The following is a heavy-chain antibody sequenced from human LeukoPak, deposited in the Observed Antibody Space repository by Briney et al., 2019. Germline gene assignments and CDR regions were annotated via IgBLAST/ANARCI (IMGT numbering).Heavy chain of an antibody. J-gene: IGHJ4*02. D-gene: IGHD3-16*02. CDR1: GGSISSYY. CDR2: IYYSGST. V-gene: IGHV4-59*01. Sequence: SETLSLTRTVSGGSISSYYWSWIRQPPGKGLEWIGYIYYSGSTNYNPSLKSRVTISVDTSKNQFSLKLSSVTAADTAVYYCARGIMITFGGVIAGGAFDYWGQGTLVTVSS. CDR3: ARGIMITFGGVIAGGAFDY.